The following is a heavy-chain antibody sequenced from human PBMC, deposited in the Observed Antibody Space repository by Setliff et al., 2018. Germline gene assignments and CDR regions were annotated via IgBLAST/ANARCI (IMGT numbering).Heavy chain of an antibody. D-gene: IGHD3-22*01. V-gene: IGHV4-38-2*01. Sequence: PSETLSLTCAVSGFSISSGYYWGWIRQPPGKGLERIVNIHHSGKAYYNPSLKSRVTMSVDTSKNHVSLKLSSVTAADTAVYYCARAHTWSLPNDNSGYPGWFDPWGQGTLVTVSS. CDR3: ARAHTWSLPNDNSGYPGWFDP. CDR2: IHHSGKA. CDR1: GFSISSGYY. J-gene: IGHJ5*02.